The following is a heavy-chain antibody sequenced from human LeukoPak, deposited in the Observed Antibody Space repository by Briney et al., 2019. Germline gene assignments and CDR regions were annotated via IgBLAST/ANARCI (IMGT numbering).Heavy chain of an antibody. CDR3: ATSSYDSSGYYV. Sequence: ASVKVSCKASGYTFSGHWIHWVRQAPGQGLEWMGIINPSGGSTSYAQKFQGRVTMTRDMSTSTVYMELSSLRSEDTAVYYCATSSYDSSGYYVWGQGTLVTVSS. CDR2: INPSGGST. J-gene: IGHJ4*02. V-gene: IGHV1-46*01. D-gene: IGHD3-22*01. CDR1: GYTFSGHW.